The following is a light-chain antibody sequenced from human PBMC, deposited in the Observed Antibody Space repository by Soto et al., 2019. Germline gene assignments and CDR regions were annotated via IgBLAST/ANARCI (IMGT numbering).Light chain of an antibody. J-gene: IGKJ4*01. CDR2: DAS. V-gene: IGKV1-5*01. CDR1: QRISGW. CDR3: QQYHIYPLT. Sequence: IQMTQSPSTLAASVGDRGTITCRASQRISGWLAWYQQKPGKAPKLLIYDASTLESGAPSRFSGSGSGTEFTLTIGSLQPDDFATYYCQQYHIYPLTFGGGTKVDIK.